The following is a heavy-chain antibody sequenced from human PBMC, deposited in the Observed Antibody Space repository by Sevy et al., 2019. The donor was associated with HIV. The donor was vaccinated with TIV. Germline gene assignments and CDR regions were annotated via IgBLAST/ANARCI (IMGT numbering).Heavy chain of an antibody. CDR2: IKQDGSEK. D-gene: IGHD3-22*01. CDR3: ARPYRTDPFYYSGSSGYYDPSYFDN. V-gene: IGHV3-7*01. CDR1: GFTFSSYW. J-gene: IGHJ4*02. Sequence: GGSLRLSCAASGFTFSSYWMTWVRQAPGKGLEWVANIKQDGSEKFYVDSVKGRFTISRDNANNSLFLQMNSLGAEDTAVYYCARPYRTDPFYYSGSSGYYDPSYFDNWGQGTLVTVSS.